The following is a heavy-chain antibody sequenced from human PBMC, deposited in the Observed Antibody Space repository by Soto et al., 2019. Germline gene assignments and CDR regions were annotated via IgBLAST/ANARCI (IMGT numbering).Heavy chain of an antibody. D-gene: IGHD6-19*01. Sequence: PSETLSLTCTVSGGSISSGGYYWSWIRQHPGKGLEWIGYIYYTGSTYYNASLKSRVTISVDTSKNQFSLKLSSVTAADTAVYYCARGIAVAGYYFDYWGQGTLVTVSS. J-gene: IGHJ4*02. CDR3: ARGIAVAGYYFDY. CDR2: IYYTGST. V-gene: IGHV4-31*03. CDR1: GGSISSGGYY.